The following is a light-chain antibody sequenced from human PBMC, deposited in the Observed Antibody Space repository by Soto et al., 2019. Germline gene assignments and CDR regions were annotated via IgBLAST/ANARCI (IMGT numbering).Light chain of an antibody. CDR3: QQLNSYPIT. V-gene: IGKV1-9*01. J-gene: IGKJ5*01. CDR2: AAS. CDR1: QGISSY. Sequence: DIQFTQSPSFLSSSVVDIVTITCRARQGISSYLAWYQQKPGKAPKLLIYAASTLQSGVPSRFSGSGSGTEFTLTISSLQPEDFATYYCQQLNSYPITFGQGTRLEIK.